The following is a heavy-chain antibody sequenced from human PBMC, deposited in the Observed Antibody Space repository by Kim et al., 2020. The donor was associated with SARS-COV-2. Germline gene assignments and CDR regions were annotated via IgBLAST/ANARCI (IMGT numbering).Heavy chain of an antibody. J-gene: IGHJ3*02. V-gene: IGHV4-31*02. D-gene: IGHD3-22*01. Sequence: PSLKSRVTISVDTSKNQFALKRSSVTAADTAVYYCARAVITMIVVVGAFDIWGQGTMVTVSS. CDR3: ARAVITMIVVVGAFDI.